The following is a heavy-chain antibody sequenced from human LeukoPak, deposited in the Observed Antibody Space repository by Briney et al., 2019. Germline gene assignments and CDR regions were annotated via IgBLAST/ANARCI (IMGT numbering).Heavy chain of an antibody. J-gene: IGHJ4*02. D-gene: IGHD3-10*01. CDR3: AKGGGWCTELFLLEY. CDR2: IGGSGGST. CDR1: GFTFSSYA. V-gene: IGHV3-23*01. Sequence: GGSLRLSCAASGFTFSSYAMNWVRQAPGKGLEWVSGIGGSGGSTYYADSVKGRFNISRDNSKNTVYPQMNSLRAEDTPLYYCAKGGGWCTELFLLEYWGQGTLVTVSS.